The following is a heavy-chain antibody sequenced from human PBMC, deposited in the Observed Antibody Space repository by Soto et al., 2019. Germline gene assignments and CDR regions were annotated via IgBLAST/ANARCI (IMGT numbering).Heavy chain of an antibody. D-gene: IGHD2-15*01. CDR1: GGTFSTYA. J-gene: IGHJ6*02. Sequence: QDHLVQSGAAVKKPASSVKISCRSTGGTFSTYAFSWVRQAPGQGLEWMGGIIPMFATPIYAQKYQGRVTLASDDSPDTAYMEVTSLTTKDTAVWFSARGECDVVVVAGTSREYHHGYHGMDVWGQGTSVTVSS. CDR3: ARGECDVVVVAGTSREYHHGYHGMDV. CDR2: IIPMFATP. V-gene: IGHV1-69*05.